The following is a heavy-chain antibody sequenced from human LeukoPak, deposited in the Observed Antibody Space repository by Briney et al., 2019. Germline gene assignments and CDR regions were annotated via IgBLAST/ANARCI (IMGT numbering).Heavy chain of an antibody. CDR2: VSGNNGNR. J-gene: IGHJ5*02. D-gene: IGHD4-17*01. CDR1: GYKFNTYD. Sequence: ASVKVSCKASGYKFNTYDITWVRQAPGQGLEWMGWVSGNNGNRKYAQKLQGRVTMTTDTSTSTANMELRSLRSDDTAVYYCARVTTVTRSPWSWGPKKIGQEVNWFDPWGQGTLVIVSS. V-gene: IGHV1-18*01. CDR3: ARVTTVTRSPWSWGPKKIGQEVNWFDP.